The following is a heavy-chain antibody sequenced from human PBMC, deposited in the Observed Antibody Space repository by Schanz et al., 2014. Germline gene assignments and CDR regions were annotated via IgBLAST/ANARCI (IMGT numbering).Heavy chain of an antibody. CDR2: FIVDSGNT. J-gene: IGHJ6*02. D-gene: IGHD2-15*01. CDR1: GFTFSSYS. CDR3: AKGMGYCSGGTCYDYYYYGLDI. Sequence: EVQLLESGGGLVQPGGSLRLSCAASGFTFSSYSMNWVRQAPGKGLEWVSGFIVDSGNTYYADSVKDRFTVSRDNSKNTVYLQMNRLRAEDTAVFYCAKGMGYCSGGTCYDYYYYGLDIWGQGTTVTVSS. V-gene: IGHV3-23*01.